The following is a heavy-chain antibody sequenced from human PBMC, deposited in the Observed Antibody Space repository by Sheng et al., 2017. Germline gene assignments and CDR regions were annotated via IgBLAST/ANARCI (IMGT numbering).Heavy chain of an antibody. Sequence: EVQLVESGGGLVQPGGSLRLTCAASGISFSNYWMSWVRQAPGKGPEWLANIKQDGSEKFYVDSVKGRFSIFRDNAKNSLYLQLNSLRADDTAVYYCARDLPLGAPGLDYWGQGALVTVSS. J-gene: IGHJ4*02. CDR2: IKQDGSEK. V-gene: IGHV3-7*01. CDR3: ARDLPLGAPGLDY. CDR1: GISFSNYW.